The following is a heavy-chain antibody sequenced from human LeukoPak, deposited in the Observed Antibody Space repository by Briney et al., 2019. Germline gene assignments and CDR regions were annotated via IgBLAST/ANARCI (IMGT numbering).Heavy chain of an antibody. CDR3: AKDNTIFGD. CDR2: ISSVVGST. J-gene: IGHJ4*02. V-gene: IGHV3-23*01. Sequence: GGSLRLSCAGSGFTFSSYAMSWVRQAPGKGLEWVSSISSVVGSTYNADSVKGRFTISRDNSKNTLYLQMNSLRAEDTAVYYCAKDNTIFGDWGQGTLVTVSS. D-gene: IGHD3-3*01. CDR1: GFTFSSYA.